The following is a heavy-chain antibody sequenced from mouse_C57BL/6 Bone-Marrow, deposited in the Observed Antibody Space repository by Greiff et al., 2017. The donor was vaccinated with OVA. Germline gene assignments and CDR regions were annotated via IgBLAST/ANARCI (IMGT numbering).Heavy chain of an antibody. CDR1: GFSLTSYG. J-gene: IGHJ3*01. Sequence: VKLMESGPGLVAPSQSLSITCTVSGFSLTSYGVDWVRQSPGKGLEWLGVIWGVGSTNYNSALKSRLSISKDNSKSQVFLKMNSLQTDDTAMYYCASVIYYGNYGFAYWGQGTLVTVSA. CDR3: ASVIYYGNYGFAY. D-gene: IGHD2-1*01. CDR2: IWGVGST. V-gene: IGHV2-6*01.